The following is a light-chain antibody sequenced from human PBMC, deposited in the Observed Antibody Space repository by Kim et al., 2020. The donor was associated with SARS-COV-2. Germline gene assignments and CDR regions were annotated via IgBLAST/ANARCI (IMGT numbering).Light chain of an antibody. CDR2: DDS. CDR3: QVWDSSSVV. J-gene: IGLJ2*01. Sequence: VGPGKTARITCGRNNIGSKSVHWYQQKPGRAPVLVVYDDSDRPSGIPERFAGANSGNTATLTISRVEAGDEADYYCQVWDSSSVVFGGGTQRTVL. V-gene: IGLV3-21*03. CDR1: NIGSKS.